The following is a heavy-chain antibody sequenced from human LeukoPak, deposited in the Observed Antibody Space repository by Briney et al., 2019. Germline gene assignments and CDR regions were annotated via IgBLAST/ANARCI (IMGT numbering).Heavy chain of an antibody. CDR2: ISRTSAYI. D-gene: IGHD2-15*01. J-gene: IGHJ4*02. Sequence: GGSLRLSCAASGFTFNDYAMKWVRQAPGKGLEWVAAISRTSAYIYYSDSLKGRFTISRDNAKNSVYLQIDSLRAEDTAIYYCARDERRYCSDSNCYPGDYWGQGTLDTVSS. CDR1: GFTFNDYA. V-gene: IGHV3-21*01. CDR3: ARDERRYCSDSNCYPGDY.